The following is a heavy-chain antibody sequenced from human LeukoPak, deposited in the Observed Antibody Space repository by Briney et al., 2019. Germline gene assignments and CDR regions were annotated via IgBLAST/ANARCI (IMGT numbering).Heavy chain of an antibody. Sequence: SETLSLTCTVSGGSISSGGYYWSWIRQHPGKGLEWIGYIYYSGSTYYNPSLKSRVTISVDTSKNQFSLKLSSVTAADTAVYYCARVALLGVFDYWGQGTLVTVSS. J-gene: IGHJ4*02. V-gene: IGHV4-31*03. CDR3: ARVALLGVFDY. D-gene: IGHD2-15*01. CDR2: IYYSGST. CDR1: GGSISSGGYY.